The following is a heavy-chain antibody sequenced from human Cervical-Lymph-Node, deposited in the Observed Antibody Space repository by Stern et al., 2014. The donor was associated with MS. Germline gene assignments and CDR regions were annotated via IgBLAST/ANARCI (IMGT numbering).Heavy chain of an antibody. Sequence: VQLVQSGAEVKKPGSSVKVSCKASGGTFNNHVISWVRQDRGRGLEWIGGIVPMFGTPVYAREFQGRVTITADKSTSTFHMVLRSLKYEDTGMYYCANRDMGYTYGRHDYWGQGTLVTVSS. V-gene: IGHV1-69*06. J-gene: IGHJ4*02. CDR1: GGTFNNHV. CDR3: ANRDMGYTYGRHDY. CDR2: IVPMFGTP. D-gene: IGHD5-18*01.